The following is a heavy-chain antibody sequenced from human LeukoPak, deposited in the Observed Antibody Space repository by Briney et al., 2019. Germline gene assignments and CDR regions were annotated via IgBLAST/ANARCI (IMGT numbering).Heavy chain of an antibody. CDR3: ARDYDILTGYD. CDR1: GFTFSSYA. V-gene: IGHV3-23*01. J-gene: IGHJ4*02. Sequence: GGSLRLSCAVSGFTFSSYAMSWVRQAPGKGLEWVSGVSGSGGSTDYADSVKGRFTISRDNAKNTLYLQMNSLRAEDTAVYYCARDYDILTGYDWGQGTLVTVSS. CDR2: VSGSGGST. D-gene: IGHD3-9*01.